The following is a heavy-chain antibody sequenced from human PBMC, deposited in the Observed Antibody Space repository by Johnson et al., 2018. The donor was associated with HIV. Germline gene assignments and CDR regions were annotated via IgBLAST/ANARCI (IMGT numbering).Heavy chain of an antibody. V-gene: IGHV3-74*01. CDR2: INSDGSST. CDR1: GFTFSSYW. CDR3: AKEGSSSPWAFDI. Sequence: EVQLVESGGGLVKPGGSLRLSCAASGFTFSSYWMHWVRQAPGKGLVWVSRINSDGSSTSYADSVKGRFTISRDNAKNTLYLQMNSLRAEDTAVYYCAKEGSSSPWAFDIWGQGTMVTVSS. D-gene: IGHD2-15*01. J-gene: IGHJ3*02.